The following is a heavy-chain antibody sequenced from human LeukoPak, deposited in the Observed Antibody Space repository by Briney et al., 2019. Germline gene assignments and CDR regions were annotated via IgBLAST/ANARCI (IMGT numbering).Heavy chain of an antibody. D-gene: IGHD6-19*01. CDR2: ITSRSTYI. CDR1: GFTFTDYT. CDR3: ARVPVGYLGYSSAWYTDY. Sequence: PGGSLRLSCAASGFTFTDYTIMWVRQAPGKGLEYVSSITSRSTYIYYADSVKGRFTISRDNAKNSLYLQMNSLRTEDTAVYYCARVPVGYLGYSSAWYTDYWGQGALASVSS. J-gene: IGHJ4*02. V-gene: IGHV3-21*01.